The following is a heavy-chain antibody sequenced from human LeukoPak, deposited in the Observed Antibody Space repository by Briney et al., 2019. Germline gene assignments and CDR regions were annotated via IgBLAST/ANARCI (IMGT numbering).Heavy chain of an antibody. D-gene: IGHD2-2*01. J-gene: IGHJ6*03. V-gene: IGHV4-59*08. CDR2: IYYSGST. Sequence: PSETLSLTCTVSGGSISSYYWSWIRQPPGKGLEWIGYIYYSGSTNYNPSLKSRVTISVDTSKNQFSLKLSSVTAADTAVYYCARQSRCSSTSCYPTYYYYYMDVWGKGTTVTVSS. CDR1: GGSISSYY. CDR3: ARQSRCSSTSCYPTYYYYYMDV.